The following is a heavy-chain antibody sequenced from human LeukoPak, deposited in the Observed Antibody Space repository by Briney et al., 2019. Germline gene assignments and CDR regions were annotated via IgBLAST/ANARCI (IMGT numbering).Heavy chain of an antibody. CDR2: ICHSGST. CDR3: ARHYYYDSSGYPLDY. V-gene: IGHV4-38-2*01. CDR1: DYSISSGYY. J-gene: IGHJ4*02. D-gene: IGHD3-22*01. Sequence: SETLSLTCAVSDYSISSGYYWGWIRQPPGKGLEWIGSICHSGSTYYNPSLKSRVTISVDTSKNQFSLKLSSVTAADTAVYYCARHYYYDSSGYPLDYWGQGTLVTVSS.